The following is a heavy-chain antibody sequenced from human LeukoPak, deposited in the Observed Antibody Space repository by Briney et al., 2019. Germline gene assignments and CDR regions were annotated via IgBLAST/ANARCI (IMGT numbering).Heavy chain of an antibody. V-gene: IGHV3-53*01. D-gene: IGHD5-12*01. CDR2: LYSGGTT. Sequence: GVLRLSCAASGFIVSSNYMTWVRQAPGKGLEWISVLYSGGTTYYADSVKGRFSISRDNSNNTLYLQMNSLRAEDTAVYYCARVNRGAYDSWGQGTLVTVSS. J-gene: IGHJ5*02. CDR3: ARVNRGAYDS. CDR1: GFIVSSNY.